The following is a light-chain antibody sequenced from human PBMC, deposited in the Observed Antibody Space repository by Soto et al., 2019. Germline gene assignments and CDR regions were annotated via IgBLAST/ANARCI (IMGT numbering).Light chain of an antibody. Sequence: EIVLTQSPGTLSLSPGERATLSCRASQSVSGSNLAWYHQKPGQPPRLLIYGASSSATGIPDRFSGSGSGTAFTLTISRLEPEDFAVYYCQQYGSSYTFGQGTKLEIK. CDR1: QSVSGSN. CDR3: QQYGSSYT. CDR2: GAS. V-gene: IGKV3-20*01. J-gene: IGKJ2*01.